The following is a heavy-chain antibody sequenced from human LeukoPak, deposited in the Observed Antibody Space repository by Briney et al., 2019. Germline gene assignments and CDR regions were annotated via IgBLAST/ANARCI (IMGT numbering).Heavy chain of an antibody. CDR2: IYSSGST. CDR3: ARRGGYCSGVSCLSWFDP. Sequence: SETLSLTCTVSGGSISSSSYYWGWIRQPPGKGLEYIRSIYSSGSTYYNPSLKSRVTISVDTSKNQFSLKLSSVTAADTAVYYCARRGGYCSGVSCLSWFDPWGQGTLVTVSS. D-gene: IGHD2-15*01. V-gene: IGHV4-39*01. CDR1: GGSISSSSYY. J-gene: IGHJ5*02.